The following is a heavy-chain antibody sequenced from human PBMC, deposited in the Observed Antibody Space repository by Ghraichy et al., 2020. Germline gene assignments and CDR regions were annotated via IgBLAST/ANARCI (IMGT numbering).Heavy chain of an antibody. J-gene: IGHJ6*02. V-gene: IGHV1-18*04. Sequence: ASVKVSCKSSGYTFSTYGITWVRQAPGQGLEWMGXISGYNGITNYTQKLQDRLTMTKDTSTSTVYMELRSLTSGDTAVYYCARVYYDFWSGSYTYYYGLDVWGQGTTVTVSS. CDR2: ISGYNGIT. CDR1: GYTFSTYG. D-gene: IGHD3-3*01. CDR3: ARVYYDFWSGSYTYYYGLDV.